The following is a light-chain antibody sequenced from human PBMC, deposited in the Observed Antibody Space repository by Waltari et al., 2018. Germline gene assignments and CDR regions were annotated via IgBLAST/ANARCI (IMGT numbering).Light chain of an antibody. CDR2: DVT. CDR1: SSDVGAYNY. J-gene: IGLJ2*01. Sequence: QSALTQPRSVSGSPGQSVTISCTGTSSDVGAYNYVSWYQQHPDKAPKLMIYDVTKRPSGVPDRFSGSKSGNTAYLTISGLQAEDEADYYCCSYAGRYTFDVVFGGGTKLTVL. CDR3: CSYAGRYTFDVV. V-gene: IGLV2-11*01.